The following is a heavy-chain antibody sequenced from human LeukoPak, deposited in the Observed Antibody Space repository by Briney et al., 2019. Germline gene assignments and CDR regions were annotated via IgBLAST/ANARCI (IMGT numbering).Heavy chain of an antibody. D-gene: IGHD5-12*01. CDR3: ARDGNSGYTFDY. CDR2: IYTSGST. CDR1: GGSISSYY. V-gene: IGHV4-4*07. Sequence: SETLSLTCTVSGGSISSYYWSWIRQPAGKGLEGIGRIYTSGSTKYNPSLKSRVTMSVDTSKNQFSLKLSSVTAADTAVYYCARDGNSGYTFDYWGQGTLVTVSS. J-gene: IGHJ4*02.